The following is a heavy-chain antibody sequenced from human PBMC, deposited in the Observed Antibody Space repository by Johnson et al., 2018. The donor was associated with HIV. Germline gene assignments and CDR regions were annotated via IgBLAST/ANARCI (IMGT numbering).Heavy chain of an antibody. CDR2: IDTAGDT. J-gene: IGHJ3*02. CDR1: GFSFSTYD. D-gene: IGHD3-22*01. V-gene: IGHV3-13*01. Sequence: VHLVESGGGVVQPGGSLRLSCAASGFSFSTYDVHWVRQAPGKGLEWVSEIDTAGDTYYPGSVKGRFTNSRENAKNSLYLQMNSLRAEDTAVYYCARDFGYYYDRWAFDIWGQGTMVTVSS. CDR3: ARDFGYYYDRWAFDI.